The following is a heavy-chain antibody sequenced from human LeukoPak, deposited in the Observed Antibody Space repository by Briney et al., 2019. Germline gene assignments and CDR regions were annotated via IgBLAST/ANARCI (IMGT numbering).Heavy chain of an antibody. J-gene: IGHJ4*02. CDR1: GFTFSSYS. D-gene: IGHD5-18*01. Sequence: PGGSLRLSCAASGFTFSSYSMNWVRQAPGKGLEWVSSISSSSSYIYYADSVKGRFTISRDNSKNTLYLQMNSLRAEDTAVYYCAEDPGRQLWLPYYFDYWGQGTLVTVSS. CDR3: AEDPGRQLWLPYYFDY. V-gene: IGHV3-21*04. CDR2: ISSSSSYI.